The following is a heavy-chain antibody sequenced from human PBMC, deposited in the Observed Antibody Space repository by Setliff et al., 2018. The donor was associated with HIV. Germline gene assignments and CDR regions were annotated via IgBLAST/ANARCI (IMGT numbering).Heavy chain of an antibody. V-gene: IGHV1-18*01. CDR3: ARGHIFDWLLYGTYAFDF. CDR2: FDPEDGET. J-gene: IGHJ3*01. Sequence: ASVKVSCKASGYTFTSYGISGVRQAPGKGLEWMANFDPEDGETFYAQKLQGRVTMTTDTSKSTAYKELRSLRSDDTAVYYCARGHIFDWLLYGTYAFDFWGQGTVVTVSS. CDR1: GYTFTSYG. D-gene: IGHD3-9*01.